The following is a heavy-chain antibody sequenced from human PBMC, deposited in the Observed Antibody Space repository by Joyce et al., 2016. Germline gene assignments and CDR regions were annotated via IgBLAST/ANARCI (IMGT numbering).Heavy chain of an antibody. CDR2: ITPIIGTV. Sequence: QVQLVQSGTEVKKPESSVQVSCKASGGAFGSYTTTWLRQAPAQVPEWMGGITPIIGTVRYAQKFQGRVKITADESTNTAYVGLGRRRSEDTDVYYCARGHDWYAAWGQGSLVTVSS. CDR3: ARGHDWYAA. V-gene: IGHV1-69*12. CDR1: GGAFGSYT. D-gene: IGHD3-9*01. J-gene: IGHJ5*02.